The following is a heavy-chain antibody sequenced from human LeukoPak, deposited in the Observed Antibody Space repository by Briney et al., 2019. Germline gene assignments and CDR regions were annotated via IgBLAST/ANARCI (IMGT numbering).Heavy chain of an antibody. Sequence: ASVKVSCKASGYTFTSYGISWVRQAPGQGLEWMGWISAYNGNTNYAQKLQGRVTMTTDTSTSTAYMGLRSLRSDDTAVYYCARETYYDILTGYYNPYYFDYWGQGTLVTVSS. J-gene: IGHJ4*02. CDR1: GYTFTSYG. CDR3: ARETYYDILTGYYNPYYFDY. V-gene: IGHV1-18*01. CDR2: ISAYNGNT. D-gene: IGHD3-9*01.